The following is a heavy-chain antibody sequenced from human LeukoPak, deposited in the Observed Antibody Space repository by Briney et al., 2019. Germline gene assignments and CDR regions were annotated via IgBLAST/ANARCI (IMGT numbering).Heavy chain of an antibody. V-gene: IGHV4-59*08. CDR2: IYYSGST. CDR1: GGSISSYY. CDR3: ARHLRNRAMVKVGDNGMDV. D-gene: IGHD5-18*01. Sequence: NPSETLSLTCTVSGGSISSYYWSWIRQPPGKGLEWIGYIYYSGSTNYNPSLKSRVTISVDTSKNQFSLKLSSVTAADTAVYYCARHLRNRAMVKVGDNGMDVWGQGTTVTVSS. J-gene: IGHJ6*02.